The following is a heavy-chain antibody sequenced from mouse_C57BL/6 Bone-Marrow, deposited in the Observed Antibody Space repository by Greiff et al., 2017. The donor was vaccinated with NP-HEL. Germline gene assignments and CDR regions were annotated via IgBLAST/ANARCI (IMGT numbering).Heavy chain of an antibody. J-gene: IGHJ3*01. CDR1: GFTFSSYG. V-gene: IGHV5-6*01. CDR3: ARQDYDRTWFAY. CDR2: ISSGGSYT. D-gene: IGHD2-4*01. Sequence: EVQRVESGGDLVKPGGSLKLSCAASGFTFSSYGMSWVRQTPDKRLEWVATISSGGSYTYYPDSVKGRFTISRDNAKNTLYLQLSSLKSEDTAMYYCARQDYDRTWFAYWGQGTLVTVSA.